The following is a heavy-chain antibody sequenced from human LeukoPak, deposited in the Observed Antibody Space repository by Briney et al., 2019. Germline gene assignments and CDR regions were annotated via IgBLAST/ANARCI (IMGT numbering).Heavy chain of an antibody. Sequence: PGGSLRLSCAASGFTFSSYSMNWVRQAPGKGLEWVSSISSSSTYIYYADSVKGRFTISRDNAKNSLYLQMNSVRADDTAIYYCVRDSSGYSGNPGHWGQGTLVTVSS. CDR1: GFTFSSYS. J-gene: IGHJ4*02. CDR3: VRDSSGYSGNPGH. D-gene: IGHD5-12*01. V-gene: IGHV3-21*01. CDR2: ISSSSTYI.